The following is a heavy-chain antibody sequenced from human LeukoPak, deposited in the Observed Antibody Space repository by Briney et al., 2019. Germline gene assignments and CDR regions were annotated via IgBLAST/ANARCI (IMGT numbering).Heavy chain of an antibody. D-gene: IGHD2/OR15-2a*01. Sequence: SATLSLTCAVSGGSISSYYWSWIRQPPGKGLEWIAYISDIGSINYNHSLKSRVTISLDTSKNQLSLKLRSVTAADTAVYYCAGHHPRNTVDFWGQGTLVTVSS. J-gene: IGHJ4*02. CDR2: ISDIGSI. CDR3: AGHHPRNTVDF. V-gene: IGHV4-59*08. CDR1: GGSISSYY.